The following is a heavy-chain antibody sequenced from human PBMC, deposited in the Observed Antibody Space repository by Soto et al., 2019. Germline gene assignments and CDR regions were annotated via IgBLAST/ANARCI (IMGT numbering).Heavy chain of an antibody. CDR3: ARSVGGAAAGAFYYFDY. CDR1: GFTFNTYW. D-gene: IGHD6-25*01. CDR2: INSDGSGT. Sequence: EVQLVESGGGLVQPGGSLRLSCAGSGFTFNTYWVNWVRQAPGKGLVWVASINSDGSGTSYADSVKGRFTMSRDNTKNTLYLQMKSLRAEDTAVYYCARSVGGAAAGAFYYFDYWGQGTLVTVSS. V-gene: IGHV3-74*01. J-gene: IGHJ4*02.